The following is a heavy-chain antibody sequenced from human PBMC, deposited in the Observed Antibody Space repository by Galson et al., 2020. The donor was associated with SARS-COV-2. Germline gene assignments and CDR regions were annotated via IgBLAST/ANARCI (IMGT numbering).Heavy chain of an antibody. D-gene: IGHD3-9*01. CDR2: LAWDDDK. J-gene: IGHJ3*02. CDR3: ARGYYDILTGHYDAFDI. Sequence: SGPKLVKPTQNLTLTCTFSGFSLRTSGMRVSRIRQPPGKALEWLARLAWDDDKFYSTSLKTRLTISKDTSKNQVVLTMTNMDPVDTATYYCARGYYDILTGHYDAFDIWGQGTMVTVSS. CDR1: GFSLRTSGMR. V-gene: IGHV2-70*04.